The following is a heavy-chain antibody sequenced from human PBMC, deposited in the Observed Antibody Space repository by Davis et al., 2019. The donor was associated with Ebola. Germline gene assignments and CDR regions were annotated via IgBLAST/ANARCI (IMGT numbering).Heavy chain of an antibody. Sequence: PGGSLRLSCAASGFTFSSYGMHWVRQAPGKGLEWVAVISYDGSNKYYADSVKGRFTISRGNSRNTLCLQMNSLRADDTAVYYCVGEVGTTHYWGQGTLVTVSS. J-gene: IGHJ4*02. V-gene: IGHV3-30*03. CDR1: GFTFSSYG. D-gene: IGHD1-26*01. CDR3: VGEVGTTHY. CDR2: ISYDGSNK.